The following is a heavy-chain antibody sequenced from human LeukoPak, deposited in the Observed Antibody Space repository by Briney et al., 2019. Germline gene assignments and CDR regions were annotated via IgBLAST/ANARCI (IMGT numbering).Heavy chain of an antibody. V-gene: IGHV1-18*01. J-gene: IGHJ3*02. Sequence: ASVKVSCTASGYTFTSYGISWVRQAPGQGLEWMGWISAYNGNTNYAQKLQGRVTMTTDTSTSTANMELRSLRSDDTAVYYCARGSVAAAGPNDAFDIWGQGTMVTVSS. D-gene: IGHD6-13*01. CDR3: ARGSVAAAGPNDAFDI. CDR1: GYTFTSYG. CDR2: ISAYNGNT.